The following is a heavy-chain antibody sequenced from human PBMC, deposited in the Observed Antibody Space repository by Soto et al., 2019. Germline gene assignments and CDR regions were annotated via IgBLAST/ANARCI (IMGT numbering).Heavy chain of an antibody. J-gene: IGHJ4*02. V-gene: IGHV3-73*02. D-gene: IGHD4-17*01. CDR1: GFSFGGSA. CDR2: IRSKANSYAT. CDR3: SSHDYGADDYFDY. Sequence: EVQLVESGGGLVQPGGSLKLSCVASGFSFGGSAMYWVRQASGKGLEWVGRIRSKANSYATTYTASVKGRFTISRDDSKNTAYLQMDSLRTEDTAVYYCSSHDYGADDYFDYWGQGTLVTVSS.